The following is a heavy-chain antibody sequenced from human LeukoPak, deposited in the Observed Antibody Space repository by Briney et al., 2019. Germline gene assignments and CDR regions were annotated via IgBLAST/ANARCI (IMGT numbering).Heavy chain of an antibody. Sequence: TSETLSLTCTVSGGSISSYYWSWIRQPPGKGLEGMGYIYYSGSTNYNPSLKSGLTISLDTSKNQFSLKLSSVTAADTAVYYSARAMVDYDSSGQYYFDYWGQGTLVTVSS. V-gene: IGHV4-59*01. CDR2: IYYSGST. CDR3: ARAMVDYDSSGQYYFDY. D-gene: IGHD3-22*01. J-gene: IGHJ4*02. CDR1: GGSISSYY.